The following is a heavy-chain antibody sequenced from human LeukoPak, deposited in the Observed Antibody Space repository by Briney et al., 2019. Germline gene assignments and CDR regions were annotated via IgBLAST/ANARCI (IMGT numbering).Heavy chain of an antibody. Sequence: SETLSLTCAVSGGSISSSNWWSWVRQPPGKGLEWIGEIYHSGSTNYNPSLKSRVTISVDKSKNQFSQKLSSVTAADTAVYYCAREDYYGSGSYLYWGQGTLVTVSS. CDR2: IYHSGST. CDR3: AREDYYGSGSYLY. D-gene: IGHD3-10*01. CDR1: GGSISSSNW. J-gene: IGHJ4*02. V-gene: IGHV4-4*02.